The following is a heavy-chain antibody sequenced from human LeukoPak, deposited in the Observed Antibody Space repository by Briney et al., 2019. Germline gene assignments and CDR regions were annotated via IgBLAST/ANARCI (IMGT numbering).Heavy chain of an antibody. CDR3: ARVSSRYYFDY. CDR2: IYYSGST. J-gene: IGHJ4*02. V-gene: IGHV4-39*07. Sequence: PSETLSLTCTVSGGPISSSSYYWGWIRQPPGKGLEWIGSIYYSGSTYYNPSLKSRVTISVDTSKNQYSLKLSSVTAADTAVYYCARVSSRYYFDYWGQGTLVTVSS. CDR1: GGPISSSSYY.